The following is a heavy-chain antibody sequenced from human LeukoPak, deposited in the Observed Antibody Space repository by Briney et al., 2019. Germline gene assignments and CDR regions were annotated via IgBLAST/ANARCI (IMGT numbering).Heavy chain of an antibody. V-gene: IGHV3-23*01. Sequence: GGSLRLSCVASGFTFSTFAMIWVRQPPGKGLEWVSAISGSGGSTYYADSVKGRFTISRDNSKNTLYLQMNSLRAEDTAVYYCAKDRVVVDYWGQGTLVTVSS. CDR2: ISGSGGST. CDR3: AKDRVVVDY. D-gene: IGHD2-2*01. J-gene: IGHJ4*02. CDR1: GFTFSTFA.